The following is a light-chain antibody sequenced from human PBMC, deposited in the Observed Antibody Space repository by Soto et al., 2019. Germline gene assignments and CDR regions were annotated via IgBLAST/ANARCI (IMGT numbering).Light chain of an antibody. CDR3: QQYGSSPT. CDR2: GAS. J-gene: IGKJ4*01. Sequence: EIVMTQSPATLSVSPGERATLSCRASQSVSSNLAWYQQKPGQAPRLLIYGASTRATGIPARFSGSGSGTEFTLTISRLEPEDFAVYSCQQYGSSPTFGGGTKVDIK. CDR1: QSVSSN. V-gene: IGKV3-15*01.